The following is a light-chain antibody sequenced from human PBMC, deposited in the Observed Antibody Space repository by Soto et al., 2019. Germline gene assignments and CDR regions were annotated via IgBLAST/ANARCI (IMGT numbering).Light chain of an antibody. CDR3: LLSYSGARV. Sequence: QAVVTQEPSLTVSPGGTVTLTCGSSTGAVTTGHYPYWFQQKPGQAPRTLIYDTYNKHSWTPARFSGSLLGGKAALTLSGAQPEDEAEYYCLLSYSGARVFGGGTKVTVL. CDR2: DTY. CDR1: TGAVTTGHY. J-gene: IGLJ3*02. V-gene: IGLV7-46*01.